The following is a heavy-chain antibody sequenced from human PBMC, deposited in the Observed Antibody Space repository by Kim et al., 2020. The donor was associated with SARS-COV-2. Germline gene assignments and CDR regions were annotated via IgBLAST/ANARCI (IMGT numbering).Heavy chain of an antibody. D-gene: IGHD2-2*02. J-gene: IGHJ6*02. Sequence: GGSLRLSCAASGFTFSSYAITWVRQAPGKGLEWVSCIGGCGDSTFYAGSVKGRFTISRDNSENTLYLQTNSLRVEDTAVYFCARGKSASFYSAMDVCGQG. CDR2: IGGCGDST. CDR3: ARGKSASFYSAMDV. V-gene: IGHV3-23*01. CDR1: GFTFSSYA.